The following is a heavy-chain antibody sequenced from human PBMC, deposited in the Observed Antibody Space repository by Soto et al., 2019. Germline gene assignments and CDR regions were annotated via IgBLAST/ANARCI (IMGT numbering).Heavy chain of an antibody. V-gene: IGHV3-23*01. CDR3: AKGRQYSSGWDYFDY. CDR2: ISGSGGST. J-gene: IGHJ4*02. CDR1: GFTFSSYA. Sequence: GGSLSLSCAASGFTFSSYAMSWVRQAPGKGLEWVSAISGSGGSTYYADSVKGRFTISRDNSKNTLYLQMNSLRAEDTAVYYCAKGRQYSSGWDYFDYWGQGTLVTVSS. D-gene: IGHD6-19*01.